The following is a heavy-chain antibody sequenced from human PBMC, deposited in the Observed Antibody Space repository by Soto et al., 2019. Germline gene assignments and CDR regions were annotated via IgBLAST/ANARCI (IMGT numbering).Heavy chain of an antibody. J-gene: IGHJ4*02. Sequence: GGSLRLSCAASGFTFSSYGMHWVRQAPGKGLEWVAVISYDGSNKYYADSVKGRFTISRDNSKNTLYLQMNSLRAEDTAVYYCAKDSGYYGDYYFDYWGQGTLVTVSS. CDR3: AKDSGYYGDYYFDY. V-gene: IGHV3-30*18. CDR1: GFTFSSYG. D-gene: IGHD4-17*01. CDR2: ISYDGSNK.